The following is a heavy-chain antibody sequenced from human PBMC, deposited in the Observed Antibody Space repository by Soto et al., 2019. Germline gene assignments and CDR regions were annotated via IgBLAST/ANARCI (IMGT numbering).Heavy chain of an antibody. CDR1: GGSISSSNW. V-gene: IGHV4-4*02. CDR3: ARSSSSPALDY. CDR2: IYHSGST. D-gene: IGHD6-6*01. J-gene: IGHJ4*02. Sequence: QVQLQESGPGLVKPSGTLSLTCAVSGGSISSSNWWSWVRQPPGKGLEWIGEIYHSGSTNYNPSLKNRVTLSVDKSKNQFSLKLSAVTAADTAVYYCARSSSSPALDYWGQGTLVTVSS.